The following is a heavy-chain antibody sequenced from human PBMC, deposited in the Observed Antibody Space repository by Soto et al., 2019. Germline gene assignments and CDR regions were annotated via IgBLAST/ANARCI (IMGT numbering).Heavy chain of an antibody. CDR2: INSDGAYT. J-gene: IGHJ4*02. V-gene: IGHV3-74*01. D-gene: IGHD6-25*01. Sequence: PGGSLRLSCEVSGFNFRGFWMHWVRQVPGKGLILVSRINSDGAYTYYADSVRGRFTISRDNAKNTLYLQIDSLTAEDTAVYYCAREAAIISALDWWGKGTLVTVSS. CDR1: GFNFRGFW. CDR3: AREAAIISALDW.